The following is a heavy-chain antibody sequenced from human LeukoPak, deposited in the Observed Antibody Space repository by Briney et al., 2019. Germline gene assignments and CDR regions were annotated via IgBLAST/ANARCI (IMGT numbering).Heavy chain of an antibody. V-gene: IGHV1-2*02. CDR2: INPKSGVT. J-gene: IGHJ1*01. D-gene: IGHD2-15*01. CDR3: GRERADLLLFGQS. Sequence: ASVKVSCKASGYTFTDYYIHWVRQAPGQGFEWMGWINPKSGVTKHAQKFQGRGTMTRDTSISTAYMELSRLRFDDQAVYYWGRERADLLLFGQSWGQGALVSVPS. CDR1: GYTFTDYY.